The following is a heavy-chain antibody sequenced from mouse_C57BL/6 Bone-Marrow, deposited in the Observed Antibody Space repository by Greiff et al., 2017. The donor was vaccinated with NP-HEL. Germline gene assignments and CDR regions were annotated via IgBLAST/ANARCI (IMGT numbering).Heavy chain of an antibody. CDR3: ARGVLRSAY. D-gene: IGHD1-1*01. CDR1: GFTFSSYA. V-gene: IGHV5-4*01. J-gene: IGHJ3*01. Sequence: EVQGVESGGGLVKPGGSLKLSCAASGFTFSSYAMSWVRQTPEKRLEWVATISDGGSYTYYPDNVKGRFTISRDNAKNNLYLQMSHLKAEDTAMYYCARGVLRSAYWGQGTLVTVSA. CDR2: ISDGGSYT.